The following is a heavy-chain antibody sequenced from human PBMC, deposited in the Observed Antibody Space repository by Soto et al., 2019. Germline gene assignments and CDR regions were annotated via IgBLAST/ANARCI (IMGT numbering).Heavy chain of an antibody. V-gene: IGHV3-30*18. J-gene: IGHJ6*03. D-gene: IGHD5-12*01. CDR2: ISYDGSNK. Sequence: GGSLRLSCAASGFTFSSYGMHWVRQAPGKGLEWVAVISYDGSNKYYADSVKGRFSISRDNSKNTLYLQMNSLRAEDTAVYYCAKDYSVATITLAYYMDVWGKGTTVTVSS. CDR1: GFTFSSYG. CDR3: AKDYSVATITLAYYMDV.